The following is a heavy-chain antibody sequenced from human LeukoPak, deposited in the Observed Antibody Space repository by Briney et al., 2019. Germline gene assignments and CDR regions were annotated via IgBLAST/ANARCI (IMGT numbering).Heavy chain of an antibody. CDR1: GFTFSSYP. J-gene: IGHJ4*02. CDR3: AREKSSGHTKFDY. CDR2: IYSGGST. V-gene: IGHV3-66*01. Sequence: GGSLRLSCAASGFTFSSYPMHWVRQAPGKGLEWVSVIYSGGSTYYADSVKGRFTISRDNSKNTLYLQMNSLRAEDTAVYYCAREKSSGHTKFDYWGQGTLVTVSS. D-gene: IGHD6-19*01.